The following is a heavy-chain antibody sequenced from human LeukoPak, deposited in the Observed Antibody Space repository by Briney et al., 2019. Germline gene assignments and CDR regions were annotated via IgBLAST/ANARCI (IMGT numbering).Heavy chain of an antibody. CDR1: GYSISSGYY. CDR3: ARRVKGGYEGWFDP. V-gene: IGHV4-38-2*01. CDR2: VYHSGST. J-gene: IGHJ5*02. D-gene: IGHD5-12*01. Sequence: PSETLSLTCAVSGYSISSGYYWGWIRQPPGKGLEWIGSVYHSGSTYYNPSLKSRVTISVDTSKNQFSLKLSSVTAADTAEYYCARRVKGGYEGWFDPWGQGTLVTVSS.